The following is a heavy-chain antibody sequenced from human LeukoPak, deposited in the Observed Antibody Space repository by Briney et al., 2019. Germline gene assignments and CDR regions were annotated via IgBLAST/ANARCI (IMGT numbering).Heavy chain of an antibody. CDR2: ISCDGSNK. D-gene: IGHD6-25*01. V-gene: IGHV3-30*18. J-gene: IGHJ4*02. CDR3: AKAGGDIAALFDY. CDR1: GFTFSSYG. Sequence: SGGSLRLSCAASGFTFSSYGMHWVRQAPGKGLEWVAVISCDGSNKYYADSVKGRFTISRDNSKNTLYLQMNSLRAEDTAVYYCAKAGGDIAALFDYWGQGTLVTVSS.